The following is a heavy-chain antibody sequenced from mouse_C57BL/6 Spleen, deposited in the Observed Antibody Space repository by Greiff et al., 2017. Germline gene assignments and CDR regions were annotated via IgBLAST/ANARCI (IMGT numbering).Heavy chain of an antibody. D-gene: IGHD2-3*01. V-gene: IGHV1-53*01. CDR2: INPSNGGT. CDR1: GYTFTSYW. CDR3: VYDGYPLYYAMDY. J-gene: IGHJ4*01. Sequence: QVQLKQPGTELVKPGASVKLSCKASGYTFTSYWMHWVKQRPGQGLEWIGNINPSNGGTNYNEKFKSKATLTVDKSSSTAYMQLSSLTSEDSAVYYCVYDGYPLYYAMDYWGQGTSVTVSS.